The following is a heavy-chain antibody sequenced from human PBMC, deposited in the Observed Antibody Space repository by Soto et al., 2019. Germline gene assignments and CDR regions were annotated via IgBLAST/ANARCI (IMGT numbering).Heavy chain of an antibody. CDR1: GFSVSTNY. J-gene: IGHJ4*02. D-gene: IGHD1-26*01. V-gene: IGHV3-66*01. CDR2: IYSGGTT. Sequence: EVQLVESGGGLVQPGGSLRLSCAASGFSVSTNYMNWVRQAPGKGLEWVSVIYSGGTTYYADSVKGRFTISRDNSKNTLYLQMNSLRAEDTAVYYCARGRSASSDFDYWGLGTLVTVSS. CDR3: ARGRSASSDFDY.